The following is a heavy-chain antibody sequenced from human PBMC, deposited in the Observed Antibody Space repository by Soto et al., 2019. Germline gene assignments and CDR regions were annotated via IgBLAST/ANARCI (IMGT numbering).Heavy chain of an antibody. V-gene: IGHV3-66*01. J-gene: IGHJ3*02. CDR1: GFTVSSHY. D-gene: IGHD3-10*01. CDR3: ARGTWIVRGLIPDAFDI. Sequence: EVQLVESGGGLVQPGGSLRLSCAASGFTVSSHYINWVRQAPGKGLDWVSVIYNSGTSFYADSVKGRFTVSRDTAKNSVFLQMSSLRAEDPAVYFCARGTWIVRGLIPDAFDIWGQGTMVTVSS. CDR2: IYNSGTS.